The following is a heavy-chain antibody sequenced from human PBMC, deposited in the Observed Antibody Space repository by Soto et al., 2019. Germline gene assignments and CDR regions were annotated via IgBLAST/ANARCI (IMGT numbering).Heavy chain of an antibody. V-gene: IGHV3-11*01. Sequence: GGSLRLSCAASGFTFSDYYMSWIRQAPGKGLEWVSYISSSGSTIYYADSVKGRFTISRDNAKNSLYLQMNSLRAEDTAVYYCARDWGEWLAAEYFQHWGQGTLVTVSS. J-gene: IGHJ1*01. CDR2: ISSSGSTI. CDR1: GFTFSDYY. CDR3: ARDWGEWLAAEYFQH. D-gene: IGHD6-19*01.